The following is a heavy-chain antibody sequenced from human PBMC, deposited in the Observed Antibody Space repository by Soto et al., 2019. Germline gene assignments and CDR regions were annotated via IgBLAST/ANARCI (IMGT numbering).Heavy chain of an antibody. V-gene: IGHV3-30*09. J-gene: IGHJ6*02. CDR2: ISYDGSDK. CDR1: GFTYTDFA. D-gene: IGHD3-22*01. Sequence: VQLVESGGGEVQPGRSLRLSCAASGFTYTDFALHWVRQAPGKGLEWVAIISYDGSDKYYADSVKGRFAISRDNPKNTLYMEMNSLRPEDRAVYFCARRAWDSSYAIHGSGQGTTVTVFS. CDR3: ARRAWDSSYAIHG.